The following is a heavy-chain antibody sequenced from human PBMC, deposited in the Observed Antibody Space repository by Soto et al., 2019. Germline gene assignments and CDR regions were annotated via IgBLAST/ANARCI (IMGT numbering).Heavy chain of an antibody. V-gene: IGHV3-33*01. D-gene: IGHD4-17*01. CDR1: GFTFGAYG. CDR2: IYYDGSNK. J-gene: IGHJ4*02. CDR3: ARVGGTVTSDY. Sequence: QMQLVESGGGVVQPGGSLRLSCAASGFTFGAYGMHWVRQAPGKGLEWVAMIYYDGSNKYYADSMKGRFTISRDNSKNTLFLQMNSLRAEDTAVYYCARVGGTVTSDYWGLGTLVNVSS.